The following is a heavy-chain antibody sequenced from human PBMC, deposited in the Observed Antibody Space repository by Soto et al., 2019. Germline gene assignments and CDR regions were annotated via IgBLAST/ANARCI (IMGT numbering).Heavy chain of an antibody. J-gene: IGHJ4*01. D-gene: IGHD1-1*01. CDR2: ISSSSSYI. CDR3: AKVTLRTDNYAH. Sequence: GGSLRLSCAASGFTFSSHSMNWVRQAPGKGLEWVSSISSSSSYIYHADSVKGRFTISRDNVKNIVYLQMTSLRAEDTALYYCAKVTLRTDNYAHWGPETMVTVSS. V-gene: IGHV3-21*04. CDR1: GFTFSSHS.